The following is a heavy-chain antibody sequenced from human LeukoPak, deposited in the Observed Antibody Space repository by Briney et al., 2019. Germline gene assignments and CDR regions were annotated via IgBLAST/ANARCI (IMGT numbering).Heavy chain of an antibody. J-gene: IGHJ4*03. D-gene: IGHD1-1*01. CDR1: NSVSSNVL. Sequence: MSSETLSLTCTVSNSVSSNVLWSWLRQSPGRGLEWIGSVYQSGNPYYNPSLKSRVLLSFDPSKKELSLQINSVTATDTALYFCASLRFGETNFDSSGQGTQLSVSS. V-gene: IGHV4-38-2*02. CDR2: VYQSGNP. CDR3: ASLRFGETNFDS.